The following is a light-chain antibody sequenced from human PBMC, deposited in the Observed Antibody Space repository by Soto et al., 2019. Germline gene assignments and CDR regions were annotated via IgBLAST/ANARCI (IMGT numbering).Light chain of an antibody. CDR3: VTSHSSLSPVV. CDR1: SSNIGNNY. J-gene: IGLJ2*01. CDR2: DND. Sequence: QSVLTQPPSVSAAPGQKVAISCSGSSSNIGNNYVSWYQHLPGTAPRLLIYDNDKRPSGIPDRFSGSKSGTSATLGITVLQTGDEADYYCVTSHSSLSPVVFGGGTKLTV. V-gene: IGLV1-51*01.